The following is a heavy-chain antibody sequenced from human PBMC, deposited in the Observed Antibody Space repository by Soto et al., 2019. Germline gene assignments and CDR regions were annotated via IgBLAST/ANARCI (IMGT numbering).Heavy chain of an antibody. Sequence: SGPTLVNPTQTLTLTCSCSGFSLNTSGMRVSWIRQPPGKALEWLARIDWDDDKFYSTSLKTRLTISKDTSKNQVVLTMTNMDPVDTATYYCARHSRRVGDFDCWGQGTLATVSS. V-gene: IGHV2-70*04. J-gene: IGHJ4*02. CDR2: IDWDDDK. CDR1: GFSLNTSGMR. D-gene: IGHD3-22*01. CDR3: ARHSRRVGDFDC.